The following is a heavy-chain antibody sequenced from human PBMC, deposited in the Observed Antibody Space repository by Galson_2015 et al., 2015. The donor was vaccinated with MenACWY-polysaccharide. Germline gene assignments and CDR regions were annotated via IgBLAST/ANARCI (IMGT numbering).Heavy chain of an antibody. V-gene: IGHV2-5*02. CDR1: GFSLTTNGVG. J-gene: IGHJ5*01. CDR3: AHRLGGSGDWDVGCFDS. D-gene: IGHD2-21*02. Sequence: PALVKPPQTLTLTCTFSGFSLTTNGVGVGWLRQSPGKALECLAIIYWDDDKRYSPSLRNRLTINKDTSGKEVVLTMTDMDPVDTGTYYCAHRLGGSGDWDVGCFDSWGQGTLVTVSS. CDR2: IYWDDDK.